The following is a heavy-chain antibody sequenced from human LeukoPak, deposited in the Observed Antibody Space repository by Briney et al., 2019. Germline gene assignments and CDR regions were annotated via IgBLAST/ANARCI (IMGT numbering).Heavy chain of an antibody. Sequence: GASVKVSCKESGYTFTSYYMHWVRQAPGQGLEWMGKINPSGGSTSYAQKFQGRVTMTRDTSTSTVYMELSSLRSEDTAVYYCARDSGAAKGYYYYYMDVWGKGTTVTVSS. V-gene: IGHV1-46*01. J-gene: IGHJ6*03. D-gene: IGHD3-10*01. CDR3: ARDSGAAKGYYYYYMDV. CDR1: GYTFTSYY. CDR2: INPSGGST.